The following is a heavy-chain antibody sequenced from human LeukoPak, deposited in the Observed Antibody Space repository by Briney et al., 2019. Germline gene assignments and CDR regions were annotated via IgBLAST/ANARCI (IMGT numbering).Heavy chain of an antibody. CDR3: ARDSRGAGPDFDY. CDR2: IYTSGST. J-gene: IGHJ4*02. CDR1: GGSISSGGYS. Sequence: SETLSLTCAVSGGSISSGGYSWSWIRQPPGKGLEWIGRIYTSGSTNYNPSLKRRVTMSVDTSKNQFSLKLSSVTAADTAVYYCARDSRGAGPDFDYWGQGTLVTVSP. D-gene: IGHD6-19*01. V-gene: IGHV4-61*02.